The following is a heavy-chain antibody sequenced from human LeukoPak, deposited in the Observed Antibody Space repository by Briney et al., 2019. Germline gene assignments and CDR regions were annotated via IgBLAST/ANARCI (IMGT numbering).Heavy chain of an antibody. D-gene: IGHD6-19*01. CDR3: ARDQPSLAVAGDFDY. J-gene: IGHJ4*02. V-gene: IGHV1-18*01. CDR2: ISAYNGNT. CDR1: GYTFTSYG. Sequence: ASVKVSCKASGYTFTSYGISWVRQAPGQGLEWMGWISAYNGNTSYAQKLQGRVTMTTDTSTSTAYMELRSLRSDDTAVYYCARDQPSLAVAGDFDYWGQGTLVTVSS.